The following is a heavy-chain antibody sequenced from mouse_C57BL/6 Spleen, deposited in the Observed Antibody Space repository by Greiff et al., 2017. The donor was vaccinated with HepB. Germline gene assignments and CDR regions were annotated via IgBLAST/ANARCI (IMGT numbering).Heavy chain of an antibody. CDR2: IHPNSGST. D-gene: IGHD4-1*01. CDR1: GYTFTSYW. J-gene: IGHJ2*01. Sequence: QVQLQQPGAELVKPGASVKLSCKASGYTFTSYWMHWVKQRPGQGLEWIGMIHPNSGSTNYNEKFKSKATLTVDKSSSTAYMQLSSLTSEDSAVYYCARERTGRGNFDYWGQGTTLTVSS. CDR3: ARERTGRGNFDY. V-gene: IGHV1-64*01.